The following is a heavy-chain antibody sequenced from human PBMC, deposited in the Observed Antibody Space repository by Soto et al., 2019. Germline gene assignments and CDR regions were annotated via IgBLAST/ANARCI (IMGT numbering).Heavy chain of an antibody. CDR3: ARQIYDSDTGPNFQYYFDS. D-gene: IGHD3-22*01. V-gene: IGHV5-10-1*01. CDR1: GYSFAGYW. CDR2: IDPSDSQT. J-gene: IGHJ4*02. Sequence: GESLKISCKGSGYSFAGYWITWVRQKPGKGLEWMGRIDPSDSQTYYSPSFRGHVTISVTKSITTVFLQWSSLRASDTAMYYCARQIYDSDTGPNFQYYFDSWGQGTPVTVSS.